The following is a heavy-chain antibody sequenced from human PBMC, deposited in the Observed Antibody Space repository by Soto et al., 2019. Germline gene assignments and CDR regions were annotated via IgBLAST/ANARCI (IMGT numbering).Heavy chain of an antibody. CDR3: ARQIYDSDTGPNFQYYFDS. D-gene: IGHD3-22*01. V-gene: IGHV5-10-1*01. CDR1: GYSFAGYW. CDR2: IDPSDSQT. J-gene: IGHJ4*02. Sequence: GESLKISCKGSGYSFAGYWITWVRQKPGKGLEWMGRIDPSDSQTYYSPSFRGHVTISVTKSITTVFLQWSSLRASDTAMYYCARQIYDSDTGPNFQYYFDSWGQGTPVTVSS.